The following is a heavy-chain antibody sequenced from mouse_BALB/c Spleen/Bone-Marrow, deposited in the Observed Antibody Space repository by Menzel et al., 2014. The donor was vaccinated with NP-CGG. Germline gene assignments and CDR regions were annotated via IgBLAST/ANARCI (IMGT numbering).Heavy chain of an antibody. V-gene: IGHV1-4*01. J-gene: IGHJ3*01. D-gene: IGHD2-10*02. CDR1: GYTFTSYT. Sequence: VQLQQSGAELARPGASVKMSCKASGYTFTSYTMHRVKQRPGQGLEWIGYINPSSGYTNYNQKFKDKATLTADKSSSTAYMQLSSLTSKDSAVYYCAREGYGNYAYWGQGTLVTVSA. CDR3: AREGYGNYAY. CDR2: INPSSGYT.